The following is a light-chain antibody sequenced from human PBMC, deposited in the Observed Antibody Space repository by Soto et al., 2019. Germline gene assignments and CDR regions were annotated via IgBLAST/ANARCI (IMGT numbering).Light chain of an antibody. Sequence: QSALTQPASVSGSPGQSITISCTGTSSDVGSYNLVSWYQHHPGKAPKLMIYEGSRRSSGVSNRFSASKSGNTASLTISGLQAEDEADYYCCSYAGSTTFVFGGGTKLTVL. CDR1: SSDVGSYNL. J-gene: IGLJ2*01. CDR3: CSYAGSTTFV. CDR2: EGS. V-gene: IGLV2-23*03.